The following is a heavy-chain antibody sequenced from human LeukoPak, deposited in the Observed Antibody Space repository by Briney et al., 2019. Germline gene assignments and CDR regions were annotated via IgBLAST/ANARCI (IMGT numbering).Heavy chain of an antibody. CDR3: ARDLSPTIFGVVILDY. D-gene: IGHD3-3*01. Sequence: GGSLRLSCAASGFTFSSYSMNWVRQAPGKGLEWVSSISSSSSYIYYADSVKGRFTISRDNAKNSLYLQMNSLRAEDTAVYYCARDLSPTIFGVVILDYWGQGTLVIVSS. J-gene: IGHJ4*02. V-gene: IGHV3-21*01. CDR2: ISSSSSYI. CDR1: GFTFSSYS.